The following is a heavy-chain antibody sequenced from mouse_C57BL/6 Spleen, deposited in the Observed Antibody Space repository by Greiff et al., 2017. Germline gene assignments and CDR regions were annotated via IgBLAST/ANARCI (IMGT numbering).Heavy chain of an antibody. CDR1: GFTFSSYA. CDR2: ISDGGSYT. Sequence: EVQLVESGGGLVKPGGSLKLSCAASGFTFSSYAMSWVRQTPEKRLEWVATISDGGSYTYYPDNVKGRFTISRDNAKNNLYLQMSHLKSEDTAMYYCARDAPTGGFAYWGQGTLVTVSA. V-gene: IGHV5-4*01. CDR3: ARDAPTGGFAY. D-gene: IGHD4-1*02. J-gene: IGHJ3*01.